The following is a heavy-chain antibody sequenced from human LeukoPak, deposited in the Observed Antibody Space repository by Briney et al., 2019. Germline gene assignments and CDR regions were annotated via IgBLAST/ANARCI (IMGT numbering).Heavy chain of an antibody. V-gene: IGHV4-34*01. CDR2: INHSGST. D-gene: IGHD5-24*01. Sequence: SETLSLTCAVYGGSFSGYYWSGIRQPPGKGLEWIGQINHSGSTNYNPPLKSRVTISVATSKNQFSLKLSSVTAADTAVYYCARSRDGYKYFDYWGQGTLVTVSS. J-gene: IGHJ4*02. CDR1: GGSFSGYY. CDR3: ARSRDGYKYFDY.